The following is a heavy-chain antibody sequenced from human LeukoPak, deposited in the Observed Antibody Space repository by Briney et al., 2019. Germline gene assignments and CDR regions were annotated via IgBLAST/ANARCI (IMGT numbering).Heavy chain of an antibody. CDR3: ARKWGPSSGPNFDY. Sequence: ASVKVSCKASGGTFSSYAISWVRQAPGQGLEWMGRIIPILGIANYAQKFQGRVTITADKSTSTAYMELSSLRSEDTAVYYCARKWGPSSGPNFDYWGQGTLVTVSS. J-gene: IGHJ4*02. V-gene: IGHV1-69*04. CDR1: GGTFSSYA. CDR2: IIPILGIA. D-gene: IGHD1-7*01.